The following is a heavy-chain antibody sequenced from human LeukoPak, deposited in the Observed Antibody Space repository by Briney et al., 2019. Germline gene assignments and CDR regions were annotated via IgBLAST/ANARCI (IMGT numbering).Heavy chain of an antibody. CDR1: GGSITSGTNY. J-gene: IGHJ4*02. CDR2: IYNRGGT. CDR3: ARNAPEGLDY. Sequence: SETLSLTCTVSGGSITSGTNYWTWIRQPAGRGLEWIGRIYNRGGTDYNPSLKSRITISLDTSKNQFSLKLNSMTAADTAVYYCARNAPEGLDYWGQGTLVTVSS. V-gene: IGHV4-61*02. D-gene: IGHD2-2*01.